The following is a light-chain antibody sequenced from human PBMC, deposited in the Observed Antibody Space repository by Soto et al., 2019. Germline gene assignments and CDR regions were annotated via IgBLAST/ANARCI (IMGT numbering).Light chain of an antibody. CDR1: QSVSSSY. V-gene: IGKV3-20*01. CDR2: GAS. CDR3: QQYGSPPQT. J-gene: IGKJ1*01. Sequence: EIVLTQSPGPLSLSPGERTTLSCRASQSVSSSYLAWYQQKPGQAPRLLIYGASSRATGIPDRFSGSGSGTDFTLTISRLEPEDFAVYYCQQYGSPPQTFGQGTKV.